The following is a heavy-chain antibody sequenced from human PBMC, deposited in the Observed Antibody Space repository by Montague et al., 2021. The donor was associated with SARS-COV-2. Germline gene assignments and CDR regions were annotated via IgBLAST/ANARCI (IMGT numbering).Heavy chain of an antibody. CDR3: AREKADFWGGLNGWFDP. CDR1: GGSISSYY. CDR2: IYYSGST. V-gene: IGHV4-59*01. D-gene: IGHD3-3*01. Sequence: SETLSLTCTVSGGSISSYYWSWIRQPPGKGLEWIGYIYYSGSTNYNPSLKSRVTISVDTSKNQFSLKLSSVTAADTAVYYCAREKADFWGGLNGWFDPWGQGTLVTVSA. J-gene: IGHJ5*02.